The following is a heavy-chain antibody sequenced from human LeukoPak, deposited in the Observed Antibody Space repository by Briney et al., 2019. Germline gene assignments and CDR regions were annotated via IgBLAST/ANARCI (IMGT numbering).Heavy chain of an antibody. D-gene: IGHD2-8*02. CDR2: ISYDGSNK. J-gene: IGHJ6*02. CDR3: ARGTAALYYYYGMDV. Sequence: GGSLRLSCAASGFTFSSYALHWVRQAPGKGLEWVAVISYDGSNKYYADSVKGRFTISRDNSKNTLYLQMNSLRAEDTAVYYCARGTAALYYYYGMDVWGQGTTVTVSS. CDR1: GFTFSSYA. V-gene: IGHV3-30*04.